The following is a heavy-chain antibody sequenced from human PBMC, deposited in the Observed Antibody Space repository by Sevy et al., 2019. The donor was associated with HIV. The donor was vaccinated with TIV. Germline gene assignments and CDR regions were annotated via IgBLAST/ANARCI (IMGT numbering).Heavy chain of an antibody. CDR3: ATYILGSSRKFDY. CDR1: GGSISSGGYY. D-gene: IGHD6-13*01. Sequence: SETLSLTCTVSGGSISSGGYYWGWIRQHPGKGLEWIGYIYYSGSTYYNPSLKSRVTISVDTSKNQFSLKLSSVTAADTAVYYCATYILGSSRKFDYWGQGTLVTVSS. J-gene: IGHJ4*02. V-gene: IGHV4-31*03. CDR2: IYYSGST.